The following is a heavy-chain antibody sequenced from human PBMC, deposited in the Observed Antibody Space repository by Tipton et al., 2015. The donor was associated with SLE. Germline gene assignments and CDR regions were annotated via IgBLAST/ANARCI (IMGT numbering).Heavy chain of an antibody. D-gene: IGHD2-2*01. J-gene: IGHJ4*02. V-gene: IGHV4-59*12. CDR3: ARDEDSCTTTSCSWLY. CDR1: GGFIRGYY. CDR2: IYYSGST. Sequence: TLSLTCTVSGGFIRGYYWSWIRQPPGKGLEWIGYIYYSGSTNYNPSLKSRVTISADTSKNQFSLRLTSVSAADTAVYYCARDEDSCTTTSCSWLYWGQGKLVTVSS.